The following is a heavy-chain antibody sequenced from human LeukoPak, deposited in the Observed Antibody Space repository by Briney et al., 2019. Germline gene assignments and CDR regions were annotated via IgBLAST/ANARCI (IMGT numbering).Heavy chain of an antibody. CDR3: ARDPLSSSSFDL. V-gene: IGHV3-48*01. CDR2: ISSRSATI. J-gene: IGHJ4*02. Sequence: PGGSLRLSCAASGFTFSNSMNWVRQAPGKGLEWVSYISSRSATIYYADSVKGRFTISRDNAKNSLYLQMNSLRAEDTAVYYCARDPLSSSSFDLWGQGTLVTVSS. D-gene: IGHD6-13*01. CDR1: GFTFSNS.